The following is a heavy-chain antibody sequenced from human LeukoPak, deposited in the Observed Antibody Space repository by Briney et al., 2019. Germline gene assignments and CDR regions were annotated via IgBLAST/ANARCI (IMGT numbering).Heavy chain of an antibody. CDR2: MNPNSGNT. V-gene: IGHV1-8*03. D-gene: IGHD1-1*01. J-gene: IGHJ6*03. Sequence: ASVKVSCKASGYTFTSYYMHWVRQATGQGLEWMGWMNPNSGNTGYAQKFQGRVTITRNTSISTAYMELSSLRSEDTAVYYCARDGITTTGSESYYYYYMDVWGKGTTVTVSS. CDR3: ARDGITTTGSESYYYYYMDV. CDR1: GYTFTSYY.